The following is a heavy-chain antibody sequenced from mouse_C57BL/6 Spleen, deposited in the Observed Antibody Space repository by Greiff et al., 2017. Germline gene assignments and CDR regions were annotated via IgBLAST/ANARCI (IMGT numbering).Heavy chain of an antibody. D-gene: IGHD1-1*01. J-gene: IGHJ2*01. V-gene: IGHV14-2*01. Sequence: VQLQQSGAELVKPGASVKLSCTASGYTFTDYCMHWVKQRPGQGLEWIGRIDPDDGETKYAPKFQGKATITADKSSNTAYLQLSSLTSEDAAVYYGATYGRSYGSWGQGTTLTVSA. CDR2: IDPDDGET. CDR3: ATYGRSYGS. CDR1: GYTFTDYC.